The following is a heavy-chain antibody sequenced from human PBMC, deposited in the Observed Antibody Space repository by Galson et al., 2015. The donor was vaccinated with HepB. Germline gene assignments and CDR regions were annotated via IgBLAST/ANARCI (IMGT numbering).Heavy chain of an antibody. CDR2: ITGSGGST. D-gene: IGHD2-8*01. V-gene: IGHV3-23*01. Sequence: SLRLSCAASGFNFNSYAMNWVRQSPGKGLEWVSTITGSGGSTYYADTVKGRFTISRDNAKDTLYLQMNSLRAEDTAVYYCAKEVDGRVYYYYGMDVWGQGTTVTVSS. CDR1: GFNFNSYA. J-gene: IGHJ6*02. CDR3: AKEVDGRVYYYYGMDV.